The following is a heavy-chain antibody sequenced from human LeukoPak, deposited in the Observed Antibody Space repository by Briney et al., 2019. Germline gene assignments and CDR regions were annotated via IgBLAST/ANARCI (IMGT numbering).Heavy chain of an antibody. Sequence: PGGSLRLSCAASGFTVSSNYMSWVRQAPGKGLEWVSAISGSGGSTYYADSVKGRFTISRDNSKNTLYLQMNSLRAEDTAVYYCAKVPNDFWRGRVDWYFDLWGRGTLVTVSS. J-gene: IGHJ2*01. V-gene: IGHV3-23*01. CDR3: AKVPNDFWRGRVDWYFDL. D-gene: IGHD3-3*01. CDR2: ISGSGGST. CDR1: GFTVSSNY.